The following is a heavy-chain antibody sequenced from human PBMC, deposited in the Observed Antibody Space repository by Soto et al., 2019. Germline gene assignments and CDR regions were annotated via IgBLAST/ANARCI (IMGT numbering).Heavy chain of an antibody. D-gene: IGHD5-18*01. CDR2: IYHIGST. J-gene: IGHJ5*02. CDR3: ARHEGVDTAMVIGWFDP. Sequence: SETLSLTCAVSGGSVSSTNWWSWVRQSPGKGLEWIGGIYHIGSTNYNPSLRGRVTISVDKSNNQFSLTLSYVTAADTAVYYCARHEGVDTAMVIGWFDPWGQGTLVTVSS. V-gene: IGHV4-4*02. CDR1: GGSVSSTNW.